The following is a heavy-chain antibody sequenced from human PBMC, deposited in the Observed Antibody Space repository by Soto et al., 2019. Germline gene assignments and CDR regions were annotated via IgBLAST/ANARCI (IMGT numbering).Heavy chain of an antibody. V-gene: IGHV3-30*04. CDR1: GFSFSSYA. Sequence: QVRLVESGGGVVQPGRSLRLSCTASGFSFSSYAMYWFRQPPGKGLEWVAVISKDGMNTKYADSVKGRVTVSRDNANYSLDLQLNSLRGEDTAMYYCARDMDSSDYFVKWFEPWGQGTLVTVSS. CDR3: ARDMDSSDYFVKWFEP. J-gene: IGHJ5*02. D-gene: IGHD6-19*01. CDR2: ISKDGMNT.